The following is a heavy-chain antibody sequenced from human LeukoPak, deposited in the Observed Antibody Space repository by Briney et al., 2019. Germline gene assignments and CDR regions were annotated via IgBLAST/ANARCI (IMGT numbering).Heavy chain of an antibody. V-gene: IGHV1-18*04. Sequence: ASVKVSCKASGYEFSNFGISWVRQAPGQGLEWMGWISAYNGNTNYAQKLQGRVTMTTDTSTSTAYMELRSLRSDDTAVYYCARLYYYDSSGYYDFDYWGQGTLVTVSS. D-gene: IGHD3-22*01. CDR3: ARLYYYDSSGYYDFDY. J-gene: IGHJ4*02. CDR1: GYEFSNFG. CDR2: ISAYNGNT.